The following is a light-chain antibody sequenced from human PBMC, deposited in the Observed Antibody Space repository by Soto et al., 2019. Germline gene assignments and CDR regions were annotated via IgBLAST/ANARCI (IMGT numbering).Light chain of an antibody. V-gene: IGKV3-20*01. CDR1: QSPSSNS. CDR2: GAS. Sequence: EIVLTQSPGTLSLSPGERATLSCWASQSPSSNSLAWYQQKPGQAPRLLIYGASSRATGIPDRFRGSGSGTDFTLTISRLVPEDFAVYYCQQYGSSPGTFGQGTKVEIK. J-gene: IGKJ1*01. CDR3: QQYGSSPGT.